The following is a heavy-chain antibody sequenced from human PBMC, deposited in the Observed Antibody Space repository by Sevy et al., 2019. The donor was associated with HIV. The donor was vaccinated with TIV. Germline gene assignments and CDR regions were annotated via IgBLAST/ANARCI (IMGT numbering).Heavy chain of an antibody. CDR3: AKAPYSGSYYYFDY. CDR1: GFTFSSYA. D-gene: IGHD1-26*01. V-gene: IGHV3-23*01. CDR2: ISGSGGST. J-gene: IGHJ4*02. Sequence: GGSMRLSCAASGFTFSSYAMSWVRQAPGKGLEWVSAISGSGGSTYYADSVKGRFTISRDNSKNTLYLQMNSLRAEDTAVYYCAKAPYSGSYYYFDYWGQRTLVTVSS.